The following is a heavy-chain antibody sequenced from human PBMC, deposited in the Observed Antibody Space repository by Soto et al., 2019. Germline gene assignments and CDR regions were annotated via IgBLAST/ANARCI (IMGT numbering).Heavy chain of an antibody. Sequence: GGSLRLSCAASGFTFSSYSMNWVRQAPGKGLEWVSYISSSSSTIYYADSVKGRFTISRDNAKNSLYLQMNSLRAEDTAVYYCARERSDDYGDVFDYWGQGTLVTVSS. J-gene: IGHJ4*02. CDR3: ARERSDDYGDVFDY. CDR2: ISSSSSTI. D-gene: IGHD4-17*01. V-gene: IGHV3-48*01. CDR1: GFTFSSYS.